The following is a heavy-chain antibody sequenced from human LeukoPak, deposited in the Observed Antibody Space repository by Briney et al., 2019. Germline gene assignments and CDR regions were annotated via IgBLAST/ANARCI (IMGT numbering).Heavy chain of an antibody. CDR1: GGSISSSSYY. J-gene: IGHJ4*02. CDR2: IYYSGST. CDR3: ARDLDY. Sequence: MSSETLSLTCTVSGGSISSSSYYWGWVRQPPGKGLEWIGSIYYSGSTYYNPSLKSRVTISVDTSKNQFSLKLSSVTAADTAVYYCARDLDYWGQGTLVTVSS. V-gene: IGHV4-39*07.